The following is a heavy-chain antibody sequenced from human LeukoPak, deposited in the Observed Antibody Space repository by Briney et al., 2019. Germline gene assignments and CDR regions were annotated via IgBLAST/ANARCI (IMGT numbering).Heavy chain of an antibody. CDR2: RSS. V-gene: IGHV4-61*05. CDR1: GGSISSSSYY. J-gene: IGHJ5*02. CDR3: ARQTVIIPTGMEGPWFDP. Sequence: SETLSLTCTVSGGSISSSSYYWGWIRQPPGKGLEWIANRSSNYNPSLKSRVSVSIDASKNHLSLQLTSVTAADTAIYYCARQTVIIPTGMEGPWFDPWGQGTLVAVSS. D-gene: IGHD2/OR15-2a*01.